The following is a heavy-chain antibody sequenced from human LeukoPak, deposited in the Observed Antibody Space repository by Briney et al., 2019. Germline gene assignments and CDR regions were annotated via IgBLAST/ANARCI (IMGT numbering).Heavy chain of an antibody. CDR1: GFTFSDYW. V-gene: IGHV3-66*01. D-gene: IGHD2/OR15-2a*01. Sequence: GGSLRLSCAASGFTFSDYWMSWVRQAPGKGLEWVSLLSRGESAFYADSVKGRFTLSRDSSNNTVFLHMNSLRAEDTAVYFCARAVGVVDCNTYSCKPYYFDYWGQGALVTVSS. CDR3: ARAVGVVDCNTYSCKPYYFDY. J-gene: IGHJ4*02. CDR2: LSRGESA.